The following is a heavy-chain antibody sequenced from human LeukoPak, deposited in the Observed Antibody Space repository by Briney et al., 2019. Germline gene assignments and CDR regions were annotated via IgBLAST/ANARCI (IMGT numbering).Heavy chain of an antibody. D-gene: IGHD3-22*01. CDR1: GYTFTGYY. CDR2: INPNSGGT. V-gene: IGHV1-2*02. Sequence: GASVKVSCKAPGYTFTGYYMHWVRQAPGQGLEWMGWINPNSGGTNYAQRFQGRVTMTRDTSISTAYMELSRLRSDDTAVYYCAREYYYDSSGYFDYWGQGTLVTVSS. CDR3: AREYYYDSSGYFDY. J-gene: IGHJ4*02.